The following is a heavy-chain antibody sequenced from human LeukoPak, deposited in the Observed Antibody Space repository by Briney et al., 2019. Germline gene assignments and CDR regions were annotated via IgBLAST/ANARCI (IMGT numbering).Heavy chain of an antibody. V-gene: IGHV1-69*13. CDR2: IIPIFGTA. Sequence: AASVTVSFTASGYTFTSYGISWVRQAPGQGLEWMGWIIPIFGTANYAQKFQGRVTITADESTSTAYMELSSLRSEDTAVYYCARSFSIVVVPAAIGDWFDPWGQGTLVTVSS. CDR1: GYTFTSYG. J-gene: IGHJ5*02. D-gene: IGHD2-2*02. CDR3: ARSFSIVVVPAAIGDWFDP.